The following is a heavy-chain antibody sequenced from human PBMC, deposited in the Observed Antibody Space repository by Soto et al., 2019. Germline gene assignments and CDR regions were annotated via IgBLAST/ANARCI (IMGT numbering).Heavy chain of an antibody. V-gene: IGHV3-30*18. J-gene: IGHJ4*02. CDR3: AKDFQQWLVRGAYYFDY. Sequence: QVQLVESGGGVVQPGRSLRLYCVASGFSFSSYGVHWVRQAPGKGLEWVAVIPYDGNKKYYADSVKGRFTISRDNSKNTLYLQMNSLRPEDTAMYYCAKDFQQWLVRGAYYFDYWGQGTLVTVSS. CDR2: IPYDGNKK. CDR1: GFSFSSYG. D-gene: IGHD6-19*01.